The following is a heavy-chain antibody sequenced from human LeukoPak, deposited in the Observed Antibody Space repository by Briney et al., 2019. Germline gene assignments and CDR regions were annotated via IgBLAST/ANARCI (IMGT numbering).Heavy chain of an antibody. Sequence: GGSLRLSCAASGFIFSSYWLTWARQAPGKGLEWVSSISSSSSYIYYADSVKGRFTISRDNAKNSLYLQMNSLRAEDTAVYYCAGSGIAVAGFDYWGQGTLVTVSS. CDR2: ISSSSSYI. V-gene: IGHV3-21*01. D-gene: IGHD6-19*01. CDR3: AGSGIAVAGFDY. J-gene: IGHJ4*02. CDR1: GFIFSSYW.